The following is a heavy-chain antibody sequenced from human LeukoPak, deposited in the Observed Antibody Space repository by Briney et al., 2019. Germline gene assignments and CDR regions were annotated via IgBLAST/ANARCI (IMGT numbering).Heavy chain of an antibody. J-gene: IGHJ4*02. CDR1: GYAFTSYD. CDR3: ARGTIMVQGVN. Sequence: ASVKVSCKASGYAFTSYDINWVRQATGQGLEWMGWMNPNSGNTGYAQKFQGRVTMTRNTSISTAYMELSSLRSEDTAVYYCARGTIMVQGVNWGQGTLVAVSS. V-gene: IGHV1-8*01. CDR2: MNPNSGNT. D-gene: IGHD3-10*01.